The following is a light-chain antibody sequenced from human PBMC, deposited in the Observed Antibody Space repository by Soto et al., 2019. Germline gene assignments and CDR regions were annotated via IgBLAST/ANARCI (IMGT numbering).Light chain of an antibody. CDR2: GVS. CDR1: QSVTSN. Sequence: EVVMTQSPATLSVSPGERATLSCRASQSVTSNYLAWYQQKPGQAPRLLIYGVSNRATGVPDRFSGSGSGTEFTLTISSLQSEDFASYYCQQYNNWPPLTFGQGTLLEIK. J-gene: IGKJ5*01. CDR3: QQYNNWPPLT. V-gene: IGKV3D-15*01.